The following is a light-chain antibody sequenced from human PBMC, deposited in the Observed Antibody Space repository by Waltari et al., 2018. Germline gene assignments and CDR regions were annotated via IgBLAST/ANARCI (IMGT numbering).Light chain of an antibody. CDR1: SSDIGGYNY. V-gene: IGLV2-8*01. CDR2: EVT. Sequence: QSALPQPPSASGSPGQSVTISCTGTSSDIGGYNYVSWYQKHPGKAPKLLIYEVTQPPAGVPDRFSGSTSGNTAALTVSGLQTEDEADYYCASYAGSNNYVFGTGTKVTVL. J-gene: IGLJ1*01. CDR3: ASYAGSNNYV.